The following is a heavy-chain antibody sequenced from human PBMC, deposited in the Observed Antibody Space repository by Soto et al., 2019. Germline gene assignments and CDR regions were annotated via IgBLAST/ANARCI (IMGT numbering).Heavy chain of an antibody. CDR3: ARERQWEPMPS. J-gene: IGHJ5*02. CDR1: GYTFSNYG. D-gene: IGHD1-26*01. CDR2: VSGYNRNT. Sequence: QVQLVQSGAEVKRPGASVKVSCQTSGYTFSNYGVTWVRQAPGQGLEWVGWVSGYNRNTNYAQKFQDRVTLTTDTSRRTAYMELRGLGADDPAVYLCARERQWEPMPSWCQGTQVTVSS. V-gene: IGHV1-18*01.